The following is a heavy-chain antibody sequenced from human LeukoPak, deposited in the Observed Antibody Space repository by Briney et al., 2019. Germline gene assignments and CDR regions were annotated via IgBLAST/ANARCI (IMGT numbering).Heavy chain of an antibody. D-gene: IGHD4-17*01. CDR2: MNPNSGNT. CDR3: ARGHDYGDYFWFDP. V-gene: IGHV1-8*01. Sequence: ASVKVSCKASGYSFTSYDINWVRQATGQGLEWMGWMNPNSGNTGYAQKFQGRVTMTRNTSISTAYMELSSLRSEDTAVYYCARGHDYGDYFWFDPWGQGTLVTVSS. CDR1: GYSFTSYD. J-gene: IGHJ5*02.